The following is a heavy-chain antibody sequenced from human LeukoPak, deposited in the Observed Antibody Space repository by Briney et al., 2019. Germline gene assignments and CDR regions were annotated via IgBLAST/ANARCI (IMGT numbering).Heavy chain of an antibody. CDR1: GGSISSGGYY. J-gene: IGHJ4*02. CDR3: ARARRCRGGRFDY. CDR2: IYYSGST. Sequence: SETLSLTCTVSGGSISSGGYYWSWIRQHPGKGLEWIGNIYYSGSTYYNPSLKSRVTISVDTSKNQFSLKLSSVTAADTAVYYCARARRCRGGRFDYWGQGTLVTVSS. D-gene: IGHD5-24*01. V-gene: IGHV4-31*03.